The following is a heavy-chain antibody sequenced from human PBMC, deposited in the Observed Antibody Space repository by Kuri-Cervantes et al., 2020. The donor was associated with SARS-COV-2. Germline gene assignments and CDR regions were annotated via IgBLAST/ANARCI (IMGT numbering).Heavy chain of an antibody. CDR3: ARLAVAGTSDPYFDY. D-gene: IGHD6-19*01. Sequence: GKSLKISCAASGFTFSSYAMHWVRQAPGKGLEWVALISYDGSNKYYADSVKGRLTISRDNSKNTLYLQMNSLRAEDTAVYYCARLAVAGTSDPYFDYWGQGTLVTVSS. CDR1: GFTFSSYA. J-gene: IGHJ4*02. V-gene: IGHV3-30-3*01. CDR2: ISYDGSNK.